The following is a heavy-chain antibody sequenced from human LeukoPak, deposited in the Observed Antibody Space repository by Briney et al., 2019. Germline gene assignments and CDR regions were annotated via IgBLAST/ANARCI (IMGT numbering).Heavy chain of an antibody. CDR3: AKDQSHTNWFDP. V-gene: IGHV3-43*02. Sequence: GGSLRLSCAASGFTFDDYAMHWVRQAPGKGLEWVSLISGDGGSTYYADSVKGRFTISRDNSKNSLYPQMNSLRTEDTALYYCAKDQSHTNWFDPWGQGTLVTVSS. CDR2: ISGDGGST. J-gene: IGHJ5*02. CDR1: GFTFDDYA.